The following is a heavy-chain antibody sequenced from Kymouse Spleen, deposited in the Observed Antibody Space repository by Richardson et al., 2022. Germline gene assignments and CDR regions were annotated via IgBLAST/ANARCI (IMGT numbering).Heavy chain of an antibody. CDR1: GGSFSGYY. CDR3: AIL**YQLLCLNWFDP. CDR2: INHSGST. J-gene: IGHJ5*02. V-gene: IGHV4-34*01. D-gene: IGHD2-2*02. Sequence: QVQLQQWGAGLLKPSETLSLTCAVYGGSFSGYYWSWIRQPPGKGLEWIGEINHSGSTNYNPSLKSRVTISVDTSKNQFSLKLSSVTAADTAVYYCAIL**YQLLCLNWFDPWGQGTLVTVSS.